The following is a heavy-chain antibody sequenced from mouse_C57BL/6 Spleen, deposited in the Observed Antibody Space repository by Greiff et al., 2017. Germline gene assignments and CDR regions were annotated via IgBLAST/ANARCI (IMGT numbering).Heavy chain of an antibody. Sequence: QVQLQQPGAELVRPGASVTLSCKASGYTFTDYEMHWVKQTPVHGLEWIGAIDPETGGTAYNQKFKGKAILTADKSSSTAYMELRSLTSEDSAVYYCTLFYYGILYYFDYWGQGTTLTVSS. V-gene: IGHV1-15*01. J-gene: IGHJ2*01. CDR1: GYTFTDYE. CDR3: TLFYYGILYYFDY. D-gene: IGHD2-1*01. CDR2: IDPETGGT.